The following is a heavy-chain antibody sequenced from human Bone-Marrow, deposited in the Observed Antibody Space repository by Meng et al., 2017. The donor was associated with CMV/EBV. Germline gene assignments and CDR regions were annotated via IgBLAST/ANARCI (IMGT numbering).Heavy chain of an antibody. CDR1: SGGYY. V-gene: IGHV4-31*02. J-gene: IGHJ5*02. Sequence: SGGYYWGWFRQHPGKGLEWIGYICCSGSTYCNPSLKSRVTISVDTSKNQFSLKLSSVTAADTAVYYCARANFYGSGSYYKEVWFDPWGQGTLVTVSS. CDR2: ICCSGST. D-gene: IGHD3-10*01. CDR3: ARANFYGSGSYYKEVWFDP.